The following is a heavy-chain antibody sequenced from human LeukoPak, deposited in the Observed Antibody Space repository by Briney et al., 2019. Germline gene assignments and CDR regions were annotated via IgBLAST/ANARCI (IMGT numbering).Heavy chain of an antibody. Sequence: GASVKVSCKASGYTFTSYAMHWVRQAPGQRLEWMGWINAGNGNTNYAQKLQGRVTMTTDTSTSTAYMELRSLRSDDTAVYYCARDPHVEGFDPWGQGTLVTVSS. CDR1: GYTFTSYA. CDR3: ARDPHVEGFDP. CDR2: INAGNGNT. J-gene: IGHJ5*02. V-gene: IGHV1-3*01. D-gene: IGHD5-24*01.